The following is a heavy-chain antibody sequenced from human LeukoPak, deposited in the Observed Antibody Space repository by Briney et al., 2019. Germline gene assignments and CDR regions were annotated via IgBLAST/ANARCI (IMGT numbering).Heavy chain of an antibody. CDR2: VSGSGGST. Sequence: GGSLRLSCAASGFIFSSYAMSWVRQAPGKGLEWVSAVSGSGGSTYYADSVKGRFAISRDNSKNTLYLQMNSLRAEDTAVYYCAKDFDGSTWFGRNYMDVWGKGTTVTVSS. CDR3: AKDFDGSTWFGRNYMDV. CDR1: GFIFSSYA. V-gene: IGHV3-23*01. D-gene: IGHD6-13*01. J-gene: IGHJ6*03.